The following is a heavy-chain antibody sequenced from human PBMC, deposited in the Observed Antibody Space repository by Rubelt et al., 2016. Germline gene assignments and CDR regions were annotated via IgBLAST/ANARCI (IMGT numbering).Heavy chain of an antibody. D-gene: IGHD6-6*01. CDR2: IYYSGST. J-gene: IGHJ5*02. Sequence: QVQLQESGPGLVKPSETLPLTCTVSGGSISSYYWSWIRQPPGKGLEWLGYIYYSGSTNHNPPPKSSCTIAVDTSKNQVSLNLNAVTAAERAVYYCAGVVGHSSSYNWFDPWGQGTLVTVSS. CDR1: GGSISSYY. V-gene: IGHV4-59*01. CDR3: AGVVGHSSSYNWFDP.